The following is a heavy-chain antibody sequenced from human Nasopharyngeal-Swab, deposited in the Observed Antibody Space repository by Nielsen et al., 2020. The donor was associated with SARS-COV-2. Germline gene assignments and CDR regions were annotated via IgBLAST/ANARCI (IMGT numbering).Heavy chain of an antibody. CDR2: MNPNSGNT. CDR1: VYTFPSYD. Sequence: ASVTVSCKASVYTFPSYDIHWVRPATGQGLEWMGWMNPNSGNTGYAQKFQGRVTMTRNTSISTAYMELSSLRSEDTAVYYCARVGDSSGYYYDDAFDIWGQGTMVNVSS. CDR3: ARVGDSSGYYYDDAFDI. D-gene: IGHD3-22*01. V-gene: IGHV1-8*01. J-gene: IGHJ3*02.